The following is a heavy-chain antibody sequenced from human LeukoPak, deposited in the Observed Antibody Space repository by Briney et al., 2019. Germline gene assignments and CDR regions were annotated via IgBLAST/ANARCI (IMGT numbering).Heavy chain of an antibody. V-gene: IGHV4-34*01. CDR1: GGSFSGYY. J-gene: IGHJ4*02. D-gene: IGHD2-2*01. Sequence: SETLSLTCAVYGGSFSGYYWSWIRQPPGKGLEWIGEINHSGSTNYNPSLKSRVTISVDTSKDQFSLKLSSVTAADTAVCYCASLRVVPAAMGTFDYWGQGTLVTVSS. CDR2: INHSGST. CDR3: ASLRVVPAAMGTFDY.